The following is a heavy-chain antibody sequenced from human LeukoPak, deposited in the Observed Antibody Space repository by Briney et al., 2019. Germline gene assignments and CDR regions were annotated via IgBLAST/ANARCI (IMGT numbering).Heavy chain of an antibody. J-gene: IGHJ4*02. CDR2: ISAQHGQT. CDR1: GYSENFYG. CDR3: AGSLGYCTSNVCYLKY. Sequence: ASVKVSCKTSGYSENFYGITWVRQVAGQGLEWMGWISAQHGQTEYAPDSQDRVTMTTDTYTNTAYMELRSLRSDDTAVYYCAGSLGYCTSNVCYLKYWGQGTLVTVSS. V-gene: IGHV1-18*01. D-gene: IGHD2-8*01.